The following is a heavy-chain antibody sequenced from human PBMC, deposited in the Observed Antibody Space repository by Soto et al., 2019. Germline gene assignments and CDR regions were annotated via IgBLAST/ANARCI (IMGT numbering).Heavy chain of an antibody. CDR3: ASGYSGYDSLRPDY. D-gene: IGHD5-12*01. Sequence: GGSLRLSWAGSGFTFSNYSMSWVRQAPGKGLEWVSSISSSSSYIYYADSVKGRFTISRDNAKNSLYLQMNSLRAEDTAVYYCASGYSGYDSLRPDYWGQGTLVTVSS. V-gene: IGHV3-21*01. CDR1: GFTFSNYS. J-gene: IGHJ4*02. CDR2: ISSSSSYI.